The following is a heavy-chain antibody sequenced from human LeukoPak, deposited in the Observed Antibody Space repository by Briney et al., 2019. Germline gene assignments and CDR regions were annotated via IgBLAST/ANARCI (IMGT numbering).Heavy chain of an antibody. CDR2: IKKDASEE. J-gene: IGHJ4*02. D-gene: IGHD1-26*01. CDR3: VRDRGRASVDY. Sequence: GGSLRLSCAVSGFTFSGYWMSWVRQAPGKGLEWVDNIKKDASEEYYVDSVKGRFTISRDNAKNSLYLQMNSLRAEDTAVYYCVRDRGRASVDYWGQGTLVTVSS. CDR1: GFTFSGYW. V-gene: IGHV3-7*01.